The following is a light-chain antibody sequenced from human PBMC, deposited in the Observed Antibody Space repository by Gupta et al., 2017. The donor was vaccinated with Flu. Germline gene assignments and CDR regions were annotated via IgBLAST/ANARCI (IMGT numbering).Light chain of an antibody. CDR2: SDN. Sequence: RVTIAGSGSRSNNGSNTVNWYQQVPGGAPKHLIYSDNQRPSGGPDRFSGSRSGTSAALAISGLQSEDEADYYCAAWHDSLIGYVCGTGTKLTVL. CDR1: RSNNGSNT. J-gene: IGLJ1*01. V-gene: IGLV1-44*01. CDR3: AAWHDSLIGYV.